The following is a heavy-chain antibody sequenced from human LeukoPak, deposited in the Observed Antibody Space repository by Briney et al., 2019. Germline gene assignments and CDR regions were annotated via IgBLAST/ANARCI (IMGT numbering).Heavy chain of an antibody. CDR2: IAYDGSNK. Sequence: GRSLRLSCAASGFTFGHYAMHWVRQAPGKGREWVAVIAYDGSNKFYADSVKGRLTISRDNSKNTLYLQMNSLRAEDRAVYYCVRENYGEYYFDYWGQGTLVTVSS. CDR3: VRENYGEYYFDY. V-gene: IGHV3-30-3*01. D-gene: IGHD4-17*01. CDR1: GFTFGHYA. J-gene: IGHJ4*02.